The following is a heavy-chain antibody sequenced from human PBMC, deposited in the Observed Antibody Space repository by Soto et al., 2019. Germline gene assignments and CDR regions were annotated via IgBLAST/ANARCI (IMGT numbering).Heavy chain of an antibody. CDR1: GFTFSSYA. D-gene: IGHD4-17*01. CDR3: ARDGLRQYAFDI. V-gene: IGHV3-64*01. CDR2: ISSNGGST. Sequence: EVQLVESGGGLVQPGGSLRLSCAASGFTFSSYAMHWVRQAPGKGLEYVSAISSNGGSTYYANSVKGRFTISRDNSKKPLYLQMGSLRGADMAVYFCARDGLRQYAFDIWGQGTMVTVSS. J-gene: IGHJ3*02.